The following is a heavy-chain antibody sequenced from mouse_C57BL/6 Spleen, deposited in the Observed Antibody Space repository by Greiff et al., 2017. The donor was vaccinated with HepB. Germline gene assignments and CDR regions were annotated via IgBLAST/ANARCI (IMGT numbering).Heavy chain of an antibody. CDR3: ARLYDYGVWFAY. J-gene: IGHJ3*01. Sequence: VQLVESGAELVRPGASVKLSCKASGYTFTSYGISWVKQRTGQGLEWIGEIYPSSGNTYYNEKFKGKATLTADKSSSTAYMELRSLTSEDSAVYFCARLYDYGVWFAYWGQGTLVTVSA. D-gene: IGHD2-4*01. CDR1: GYTFTSYG. CDR2: IYPSSGNT. V-gene: IGHV1-81*01.